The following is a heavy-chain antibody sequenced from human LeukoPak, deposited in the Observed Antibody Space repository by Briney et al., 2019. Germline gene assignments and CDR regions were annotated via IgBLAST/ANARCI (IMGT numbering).Heavy chain of an antibody. Sequence: ASVKVSCKASGYNFTSYGISWVRQAPGQGLEWMGWISAYNGNTNYAQKLQGRVTMTTDTSTSTAYMELRSLRPDDTAVYYCARDPRSVTLYYYYYGMDVWGQGTTVTVSS. D-gene: IGHD4-17*01. CDR3: ARDPRSVTLYYYYYGMDV. J-gene: IGHJ6*02. CDR2: ISAYNGNT. V-gene: IGHV1-18*01. CDR1: GYNFTSYG.